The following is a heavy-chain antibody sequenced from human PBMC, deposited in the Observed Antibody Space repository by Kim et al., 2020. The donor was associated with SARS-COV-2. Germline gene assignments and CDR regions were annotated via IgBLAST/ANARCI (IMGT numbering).Heavy chain of an antibody. J-gene: IGHJ4*02. V-gene: IGHV3-74*03. CDR2: IRGDGGRP. Sequence: GGSLRLSCTASGFTFSDYWMHWVRQVPGKGLVWVSHIRGDGGRPAYADSVKGRSIISRDNAKNTLYLQINSLRAEDSAVYYCVSSTKYIGAWLMDFWGQGTLVTVSS. CDR1: GFTFSDYW. CDR3: VSSTKYIGAWLMDF. D-gene: IGHD1-26*01.